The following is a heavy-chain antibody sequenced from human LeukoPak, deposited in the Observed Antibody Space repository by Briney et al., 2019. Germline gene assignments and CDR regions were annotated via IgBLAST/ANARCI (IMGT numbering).Heavy chain of an antibody. CDR3: ARDKVGGDGFFDY. Sequence: QPGGSLRLSCAASGFTFSSYAMHWVRQAPGKGLEYVSAISSNGGSTYYANSVKGRFTISRDNSKNTLYLQMGSLRAEDMAVYYCARDKVGGDGFFDYWGQGTLVTVSS. J-gene: IGHJ4*02. CDR2: ISSNGGST. D-gene: IGHD2-21*02. V-gene: IGHV3-64*01. CDR1: GFTFSSYA.